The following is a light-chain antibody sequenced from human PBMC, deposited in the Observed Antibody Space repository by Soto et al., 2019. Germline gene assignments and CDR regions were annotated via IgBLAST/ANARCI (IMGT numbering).Light chain of an antibody. V-gene: IGKV1-5*03. J-gene: IGKJ3*01. CDR1: QSIDTW. CDR2: TAS. CDR3: QPYNSYRA. Sequence: IQMTQSPSTLPASVGHRVTSACRASQSIDTWLAWHQQKPGQFPKILISTASSLESGAPSRFRGSGSGTEFTLTISSLQPDDSATYYCQPYNSYRAFGTGNKVDIK.